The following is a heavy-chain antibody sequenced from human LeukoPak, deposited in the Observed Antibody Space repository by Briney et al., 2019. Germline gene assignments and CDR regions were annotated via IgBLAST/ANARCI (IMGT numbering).Heavy chain of an antibody. CDR1: GFTFSSYS. J-gene: IGHJ4*02. V-gene: IGHV3-48*01. CDR2: ITGDTTTR. CDR3: ARRFDL. Sequence: PGGSLRLSCAASGFTFSSYSMNWVRQAPGKGLEWVSYITGDTTTRNYADSVKGRFTIPRDNTENSLYLQMSSLRAEDTAVYYCARRFDLWGQGTLVTVSS.